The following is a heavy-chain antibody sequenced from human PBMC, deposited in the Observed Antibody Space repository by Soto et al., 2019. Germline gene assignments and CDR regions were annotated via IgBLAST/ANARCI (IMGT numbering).Heavy chain of an antibody. CDR2: INAGNGNT. CDR3: ARGVGSGLSDY. V-gene: IGHV1-3*01. D-gene: IGHD1-26*01. J-gene: IGHJ4*02. Sequence: QVQLVQSGAEVKKPGASVKVSCKASGYTFTSYAMHWVRQAPGQRLEWMGWINAGNGNTKYSQKFQGRVTITRDTSASTAYMELSSLRAEDTAVYYCARGVGSGLSDYWGQGTLVTVSS. CDR1: GYTFTSYA.